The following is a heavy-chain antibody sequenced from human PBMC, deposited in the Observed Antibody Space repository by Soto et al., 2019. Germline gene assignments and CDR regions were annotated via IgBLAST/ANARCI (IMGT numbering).Heavy chain of an antibody. CDR1: GGSFSGYY. CDR3: ARVRYYGSGRRVYYFDY. V-gene: IGHV4-34*01. D-gene: IGHD3-10*01. J-gene: IGHJ4*02. Sequence: PSETLSLTCAVYGGSFSGYYWSWIRQPPGKGLEWIGEINHSGSTNYNPSLKSRVTISVDTSKNQFSLKLSSVTAADTAVYYCARVRYYGSGRRVYYFDYWGQGTLVTVSS. CDR2: INHSGST.